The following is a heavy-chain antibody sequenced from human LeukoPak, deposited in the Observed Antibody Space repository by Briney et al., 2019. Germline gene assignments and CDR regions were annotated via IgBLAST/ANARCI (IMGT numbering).Heavy chain of an antibody. V-gene: IGHV3-20*01. CDR3: ARGSNWNYYYFDY. D-gene: IGHD1-7*01. Sequence: GSLRHSCAASGFTFDDYGMSWVRQAPGKGLEWVSGINWNGGSTGYADSVKGRFTISRDNAKNSLYLQMNSLRAEDTALYHCARGSNWNYYYFDYWGQGTLVTVSS. CDR2: INWNGGST. J-gene: IGHJ4*02. CDR1: GFTFDDYG.